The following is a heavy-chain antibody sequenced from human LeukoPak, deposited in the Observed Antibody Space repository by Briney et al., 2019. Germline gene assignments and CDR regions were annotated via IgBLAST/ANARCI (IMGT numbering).Heavy chain of an antibody. CDR2: IYHSGST. CDR1: GGSISSGGYY. D-gene: IGHD6-13*01. J-gene: IGHJ3*02. CDR3: AAAAEDAFDI. V-gene: IGHV4-30-2*01. Sequence: SQTLSLTCTVSGGSISSGGYYWSWIRQPPGKGLEWIGYIYHSGSTYYNPSLKSRVTISVDRSKNQFSLKLSFVTAADTAVYYCAAAAEDAFDIWGQGTMVTVSS.